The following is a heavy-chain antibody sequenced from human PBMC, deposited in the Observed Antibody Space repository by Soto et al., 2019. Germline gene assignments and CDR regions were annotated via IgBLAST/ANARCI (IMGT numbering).Heavy chain of an antibody. CDR2: IYYSGST. J-gene: IGHJ4*02. D-gene: IGHD3-22*01. CDR3: AREPYYYDSSGSLTPYYFDY. V-gene: IGHV4-31*03. CDR1: GGSISSGGYY. Sequence: SETLSLTCTVSGGSISSGGYYWSWIRQHPGKGLEWIGYIYYSGSTYYNPSLKSRVTISVDTSKNQFSLKLSSVTAADTAVYYCAREPYYYDSSGSLTPYYFDYWGQGTLVTVSS.